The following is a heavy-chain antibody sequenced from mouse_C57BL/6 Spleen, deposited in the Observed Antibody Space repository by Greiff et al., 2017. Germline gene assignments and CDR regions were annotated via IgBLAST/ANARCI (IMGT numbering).Heavy chain of an antibody. CDR3: TRGGFDY. V-gene: IGHV6-6*01. CDR1: GFTFSDAW. J-gene: IGHJ2*01. CDR2: IRNKANNYAT. Sequence: EVMLVASGGGFVQPGGSMTLSCAASGFTFSDAWMDWVRQSPEKGLEWVAEIRNKANNYATYYAESVKGRFTISRDDSKSSVYLQMNSLRAEDTGIYYCTRGGFDYWGQGTTLTVSS.